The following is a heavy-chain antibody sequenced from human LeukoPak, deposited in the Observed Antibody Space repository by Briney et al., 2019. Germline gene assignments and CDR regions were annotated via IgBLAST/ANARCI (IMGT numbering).Heavy chain of an antibody. CDR3: ARDLHGGYSSDY. D-gene: IGHD4-23*01. J-gene: IGHJ4*02. Sequence: GGSLRLSCAASGFTFSNYWMSWVRQAPGKGLEWVANIKQDGSEKYYVDSVKGRFTISRDNAKNSLSLQMNSLRAEDTAVYYCARDLHGGYSSDYWGQGTLATVSS. CDR1: GFTFSNYW. V-gene: IGHV3-7*01. CDR2: IKQDGSEK.